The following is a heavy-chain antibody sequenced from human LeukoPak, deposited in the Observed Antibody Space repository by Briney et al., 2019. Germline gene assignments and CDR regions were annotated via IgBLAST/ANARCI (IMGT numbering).Heavy chain of an antibody. D-gene: IGHD5-18*01. CDR3: ARAFDTPMAESSHY. CDR1: GFTFSSYS. Sequence: PGGSLTLSCAASGFTFSSYSMNWVPQAPGKGLEWVSSISSSSRDINYADSVRGRFTISRDDAKNSLYLQMNGLRAEDTAVYYCARAFDTPMAESSHYWGQGTLVTVSS. J-gene: IGHJ4*02. V-gene: IGHV3-21*01. CDR2: ISSSSRDI.